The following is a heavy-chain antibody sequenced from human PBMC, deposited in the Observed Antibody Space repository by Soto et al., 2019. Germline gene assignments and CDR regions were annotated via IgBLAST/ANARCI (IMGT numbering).Heavy chain of an antibody. CDR1: GGKVISYA. CDR3: AKDPGGSRSGFAY. CDR2: ISVSGGST. Sequence: SDGACGGKVISYARRSVHQNKGKGLEWVSAISVSGGSTYYADSVKGRFTISRDNSKNTLYLQMNSLRAEDTAVYYCAKDPGGSRSGFAYWGHRTPVPVSS. D-gene: IGHD3-16*01. V-gene: IGHV3-23*01. J-gene: IGHJ4*01.